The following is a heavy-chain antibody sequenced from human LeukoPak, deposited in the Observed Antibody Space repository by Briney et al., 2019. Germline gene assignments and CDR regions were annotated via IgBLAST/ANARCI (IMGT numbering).Heavy chain of an antibody. CDR1: GGSISNYY. V-gene: IGHV4-59*01. CDR3: AREGTRSGWGDTFDY. Sequence: PSETLSLTCTVSGGSISNYYWSWIRQSPGKGLEGIGYVYYGGSTTYNPSLKSRVAISVHTSKNQFSLRLNSVTAADTAVYYCAREGTRSGWGDTFDYWGQGTLVTVSS. J-gene: IGHJ4*02. D-gene: IGHD6-19*01. CDR2: VYYGGST.